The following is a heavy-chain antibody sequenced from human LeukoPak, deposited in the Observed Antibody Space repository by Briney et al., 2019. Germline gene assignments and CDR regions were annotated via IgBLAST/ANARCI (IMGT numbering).Heavy chain of an antibody. J-gene: IGHJ4*02. Sequence: ASVKVSCKASGYTLTGYYMHWVRQAPGQGLEWMGRINPNSGGTNYAQKFQGRVTMTRDTSISTAYMELSRLRSDDTAVYYCARGQQQLVRVGYWGQGTLVTVSS. CDR2: INPNSGGT. V-gene: IGHV1-2*06. CDR3: ARGQQQLVRVGY. D-gene: IGHD6-13*01. CDR1: GYTLTGYY.